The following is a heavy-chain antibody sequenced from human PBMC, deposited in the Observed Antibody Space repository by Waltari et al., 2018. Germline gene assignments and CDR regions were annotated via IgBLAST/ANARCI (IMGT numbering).Heavy chain of an antibody. V-gene: IGHV3-21*01. CDR2: ISSSSSYI. D-gene: IGHD3-22*01. CDR3: GAMIVVRDYYYGMDV. Sequence: EVQLVESGGGLVKPGGSLRLSCAASGFTFSSYSMNWVRQAPGKGLEWVSSISSSSSYIYYADSVKGRFTISRDNAKNSLYLQMNSLRAEDTAVYYCGAMIVVRDYYYGMDVWGQGTTVTVSS. J-gene: IGHJ6*02. CDR1: GFTFSSYS.